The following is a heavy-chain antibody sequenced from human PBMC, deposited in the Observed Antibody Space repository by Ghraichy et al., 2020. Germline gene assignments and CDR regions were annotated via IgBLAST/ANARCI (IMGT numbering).Heavy chain of an antibody. CDR2: IYSGGST. J-gene: IGHJ4*02. Sequence: LSLTCAASGFTVSSNYMSWVRQAPGKGLEWVSVIYSGGSTYYADSVKGRFTISRHNSKNTLYLQMNSLRAEDTAVYYCARLNRPTDYFDYWGQGTLVTVSS. D-gene: IGHD2/OR15-2a*01. V-gene: IGHV3-53*04. CDR1: GFTVSSNY. CDR3: ARLNRPTDYFDY.